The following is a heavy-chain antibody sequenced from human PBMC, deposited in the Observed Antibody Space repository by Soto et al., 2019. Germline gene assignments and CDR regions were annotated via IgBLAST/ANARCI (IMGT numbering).Heavy chain of an antibody. V-gene: IGHV1-46*03. D-gene: IGHD2-21*02. J-gene: IGHJ4*02. CDR3: TRGSTVVTLDYFDS. Sequence: QVQLVQSGAEVKKPGASVKVSCKASGYTVTRHYMHWVRQAPGQGLEWMGIIDPSGGSTTYAQKFQDRVTMTGDMSTRTVYMELSSLRSDDTAIYYCTRGSTVVTLDYFDSWGQGTLVTVSS. CDR1: GYTVTRHY. CDR2: IDPSGGST.